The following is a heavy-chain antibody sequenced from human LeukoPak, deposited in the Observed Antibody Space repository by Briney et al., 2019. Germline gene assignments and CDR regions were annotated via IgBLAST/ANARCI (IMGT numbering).Heavy chain of an antibody. J-gene: IGHJ4*02. CDR1: GGSYSGYY. CDR3: AILYSSSRSF. CDR2: INHSGST. Sequence: PSETLSLTCAVYGGSYSGYYWSWIRQPPGKGLEWIGEINHSGSTNYNPSLKSRVTISVDTSKNQFSLKLSSVTAADTAVYYCAILYSSSRSFWGQGTLVTVSS. V-gene: IGHV4-34*01. D-gene: IGHD6-6*01.